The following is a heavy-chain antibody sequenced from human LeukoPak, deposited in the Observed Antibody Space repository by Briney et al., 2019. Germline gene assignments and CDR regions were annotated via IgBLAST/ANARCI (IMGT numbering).Heavy chain of an antibody. D-gene: IGHD5-18*01. V-gene: IGHV3-23*01. CDR2: ISGSGGST. J-gene: IGHJ4*02. CDR1: GFTFSSYA. CDR3: ANTALGRQLQNPRDY. Sequence: QAGGSLRLSCAASGFTFSSYAMSWVRQAPGKGLEWVSAISGSGGSTYYADSVKGRFTISRDNSKNTLYLQMNSLRAEDTAVYYCANTALGRQLQNPRDYWGQGTLVTVSS.